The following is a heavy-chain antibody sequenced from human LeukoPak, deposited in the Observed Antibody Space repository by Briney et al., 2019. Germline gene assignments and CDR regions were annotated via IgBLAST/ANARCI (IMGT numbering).Heavy chain of an antibody. CDR3: VKDPHSSGRYYFDY. D-gene: IGHD6-19*01. CDR1: GFTFSNYA. J-gene: IGHJ4*02. CDR2: ISSNGGRT. V-gene: IGHV3-64*05. Sequence: PGGSLRLSCSVSGFTFSNYAMHWVRQAPGKGLEYVSGISSNGGRTYYADSVKGRFTISRDNSKNPMYVQMSTLRVEDTAVYYCVKDPHSSGRYYFDYWGQGTLVTVSS.